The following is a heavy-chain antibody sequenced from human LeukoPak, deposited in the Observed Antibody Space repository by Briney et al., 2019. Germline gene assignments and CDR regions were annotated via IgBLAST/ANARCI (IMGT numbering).Heavy chain of an antibody. D-gene: IGHD3-22*01. J-gene: IGHJ3*02. CDR1: GYNFASYW. Sequence: GESLKISCKITGYNFASYWLGWVRQKPGKGLEWMGNIYPGDSDARYSPSFQGQVTFLVDKSTSTAYLQWSSLKASDTAMYYCARPTNYYDSSGYSGRDGAFDIWGQGTMVTVSS. CDR2: IYPGDSDA. CDR3: ARPTNYYDSSGYSGRDGAFDI. V-gene: IGHV5-51*01.